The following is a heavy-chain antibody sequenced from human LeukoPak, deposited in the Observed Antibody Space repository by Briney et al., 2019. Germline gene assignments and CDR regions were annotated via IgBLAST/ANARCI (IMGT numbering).Heavy chain of an antibody. CDR3: ARDLYSSGPGWFDP. D-gene: IGHD6-19*01. V-gene: IGHV3-53*04. CDR1: VFTVISNY. CDR2: IYSGGST. Sequence: GWSLRHSCAASVFTVISNYMSWLRQAPGKGLEWVSVIYSGGSTYYADSVKGRFTISRHNSKNTLYLQMNSLRAEDTAVYYCARDLYSSGPGWFDPWGQGTLVTVSS. J-gene: IGHJ5*02.